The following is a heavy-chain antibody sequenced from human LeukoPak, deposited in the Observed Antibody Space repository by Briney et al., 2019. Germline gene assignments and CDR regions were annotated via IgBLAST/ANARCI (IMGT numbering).Heavy chain of an antibody. CDR2: ISSSSSYI. Sequence: GGSLRLSCAASGFTFSSYSMNWVRQAPGKGLEWVSSISSSSSYIYYADSVQGRFTISRDNAKNSLYLQMNSLRAEDTAVYYCARDGYYDSSGYSYYYYGMDVWGQGTTVTVSS. J-gene: IGHJ6*02. CDR3: ARDGYYDSSGYSYYYYGMDV. D-gene: IGHD3-22*01. V-gene: IGHV3-21*01. CDR1: GFTFSSYS.